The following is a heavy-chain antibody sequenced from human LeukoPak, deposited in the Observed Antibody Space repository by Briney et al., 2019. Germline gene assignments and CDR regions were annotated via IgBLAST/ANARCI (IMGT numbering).Heavy chain of an antibody. Sequence: GGSLRLSCAASGFTFSSYGMHWVRQAPGKGLEWVAVISYDGSNKYYADSVKSRFTISRDNSKNTLYLQMNTLRVEDTAVYYCTRDLMDYDVSTGLHHYYMDVWGQGTTVTVSS. V-gene: IGHV3-30*12. CDR2: ISYDGSNK. D-gene: IGHD3-9*01. J-gene: IGHJ6*02. CDR3: TRDLMDYDVSTGLHHYYMDV. CDR1: GFTFSSYG.